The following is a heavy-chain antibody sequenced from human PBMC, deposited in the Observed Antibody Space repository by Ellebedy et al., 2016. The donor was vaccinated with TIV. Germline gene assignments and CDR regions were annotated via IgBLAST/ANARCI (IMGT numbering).Heavy chain of an antibody. CDR2: IYFNGIT. Sequence: MPSETLSLTCTVSGGSINNYYWTWVRQPPGKGLEWIGNIYFNGITNYNPSLKSRVTISVDTSNNQFSLNLSSVTAADTAFYYCVRSRVRGDVWGQGTLVTVSS. D-gene: IGHD2-21*02. J-gene: IGHJ4*02. CDR3: VRSRVRGDV. CDR1: GGSINNYY. V-gene: IGHV4-59*01.